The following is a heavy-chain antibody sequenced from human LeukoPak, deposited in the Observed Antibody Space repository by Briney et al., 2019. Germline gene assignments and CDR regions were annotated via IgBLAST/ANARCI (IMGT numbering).Heavy chain of an antibody. J-gene: IGHJ2*01. D-gene: IGHD2-21*02. V-gene: IGHV3-11*01. CDR3: ARDLDYCGGDCYYKPHWYFDL. Sequence: GGSLRLSCAASGFTFSDYYMSWIRQAPGKGLEWVSYISSSGSTIYYADSVKGRFTISRDNAKNSLYLQMNSLRAEDTAVYYCARDLDYCGGDCYYKPHWYFDLWGRGTLVTVSS. CDR1: GFTFSDYY. CDR2: ISSSGSTI.